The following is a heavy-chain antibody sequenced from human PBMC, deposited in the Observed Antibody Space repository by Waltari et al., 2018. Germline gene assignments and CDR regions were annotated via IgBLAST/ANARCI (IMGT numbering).Heavy chain of an antibody. J-gene: IGHJ4*02. CDR1: GGTFSSYA. CDR2: SIPMLGIA. V-gene: IGHV1-69*09. CDR3: ARDGYYDSRGGADY. Sequence: QVQLVQSGAEVKKPGSSVKVSCKASGGTFSSYAISWVRQAPGQGLEWMGRSIPMLGIANDAQKFQGRVTITADKSTSTAYMELSSLRSEDTAVYYCARDGYYDSRGGADYWGQGTLVTVSS. D-gene: IGHD3-22*01.